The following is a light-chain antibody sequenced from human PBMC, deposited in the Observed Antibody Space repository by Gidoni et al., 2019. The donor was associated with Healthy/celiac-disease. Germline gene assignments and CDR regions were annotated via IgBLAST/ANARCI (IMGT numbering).Light chain of an antibody. CDR1: QSVSSSY. CDR2: GAS. J-gene: IGKJ1*01. CDR3: QQYGSSPPWT. V-gene: IGKV3-20*01. Sequence: DIVLTQSPGTLSFSPGERATLSCRASQSVSSSYLAWYQQKPGQAPRLLIYGASSRATGIPDRFSGSGSGTDFTLTISRLEPEDFAVYYCQQYGSSPPWTFXXXTKVEIK.